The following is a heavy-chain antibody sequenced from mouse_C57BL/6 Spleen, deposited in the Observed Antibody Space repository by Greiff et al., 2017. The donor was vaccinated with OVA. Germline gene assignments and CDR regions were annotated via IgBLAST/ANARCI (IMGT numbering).Heavy chain of an antibody. V-gene: IGHV5-4*01. CDR1: GFTFSSYA. Sequence: VQLKESGGGLVKPGGSLKLSCAASGFTFSSYAMSWVRQTPEKRLEWVATISDGGSYTYYPDNVKGRFTISRDNAKNNLYLQMSHLKSEDTAMYYCAREEGTPFDYWGQGTTLTVSS. CDR3: AREEGTPFDY. CDR2: ISDGGSYT. J-gene: IGHJ2*01.